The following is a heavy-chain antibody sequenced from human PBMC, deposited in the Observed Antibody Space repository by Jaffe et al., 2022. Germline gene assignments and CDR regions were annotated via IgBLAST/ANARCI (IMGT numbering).Heavy chain of an antibody. CDR1: GFTFSSYS. CDR3: ARDFRDLYSGYEFDY. D-gene: IGHD5-12*01. J-gene: IGHJ4*02. CDR2: ISSSSSYI. V-gene: IGHV3-21*01. Sequence: EVQLVESGGGLVKPGGSLRLSCAASGFTFSSYSMNWVRQAPGKGLEWVSSISSSSSYIYYADSVKGRFTISRDNAKNSLYLQMNSLRAEDTAVYYCARDFRDLYSGYEFDYWGQGTLVTVSS.